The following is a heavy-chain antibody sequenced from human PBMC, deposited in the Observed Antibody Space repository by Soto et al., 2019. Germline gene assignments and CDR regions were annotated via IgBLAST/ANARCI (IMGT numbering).Heavy chain of an antibody. V-gene: IGHV3-48*03. D-gene: IGHD6-19*01. CDR2: ISSSGSTT. J-gene: IGHJ4*02. CDR3: ARVGLGSGWYV. Sequence: PGGSLRLSCAASGFTFSSYEMNWVHQAPGKGLEWVSYISSSGSTTYYADSVKGRFTISRDNAKNSLYPQMNSLRAEDTAVYYCARVGLGSGWYVWGQGTLVTVSS. CDR1: GFTFSSYE.